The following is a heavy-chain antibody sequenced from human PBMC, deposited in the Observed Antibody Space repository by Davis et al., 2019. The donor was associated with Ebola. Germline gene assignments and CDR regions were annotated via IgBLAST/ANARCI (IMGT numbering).Heavy chain of an antibody. CDR1: GFTFSSYS. Sequence: GESLKISCAASGFTFSSYSMNWVRQAPGKGLEWVSVIYSDDNTYYADSVKGRFTISRDNSKNTLFLQMNSLRAEDTAVYYCARDTLADWGQGTLVTVSS. J-gene: IGHJ4*02. CDR3: ARDTLAD. D-gene: IGHD2-15*01. V-gene: IGHV3-66*01. CDR2: IYSDDNT.